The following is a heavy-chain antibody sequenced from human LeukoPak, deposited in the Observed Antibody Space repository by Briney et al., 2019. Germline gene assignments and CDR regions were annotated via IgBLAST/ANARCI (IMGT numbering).Heavy chain of an antibody. CDR2: IRYDGSNK. CDR1: GFTFSSYS. J-gene: IGHJ4*02. CDR3: ARDQTPFV. Sequence: TGGSLRLSCAASGFTFSSYSMHWVRQAPGKGLEWVAFIRYDGSNKYYADSVKGRFTISRDNSKNTLYLQMNSLRAEDTAVYYCARDQTPFVWGQGTLVTVSS. V-gene: IGHV3-30*02.